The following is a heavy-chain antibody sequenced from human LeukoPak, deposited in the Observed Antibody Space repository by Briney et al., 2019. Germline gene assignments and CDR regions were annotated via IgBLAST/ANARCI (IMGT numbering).Heavy chain of an antibody. J-gene: IGHJ4*02. Sequence: GGSLRLSCAASGFTVSSNYMSWVRQAPGKGREWVGRIKSKTDGGATDYAAPVKGRFTISRDDSKNTLYLQMNSLKTEDTAVYYCTTAPEYSLFDYWGQGTLVTVSS. V-gene: IGHV3-15*01. D-gene: IGHD2/OR15-2a*01. CDR3: TTAPEYSLFDY. CDR1: GFTVSSNY. CDR2: IKSKTDGGAT.